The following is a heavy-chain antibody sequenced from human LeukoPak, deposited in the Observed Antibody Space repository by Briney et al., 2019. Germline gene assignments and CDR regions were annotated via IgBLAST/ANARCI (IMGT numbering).Heavy chain of an antibody. Sequence: ASVKVSCKASGGTFSSYAISWVRQAPGQGLEWMGGIIPIFGTANYAQKFQGRVTITADESTSTAYMELSSLRSEDTAVYYCARDVLATQYPAYYFDYWGQGTLVTVSS. CDR2: IIPIFGTA. V-gene: IGHV1-69*13. CDR3: ARDVLATQYPAYYFDY. D-gene: IGHD2-8*02. J-gene: IGHJ4*02. CDR1: GGTFSSYA.